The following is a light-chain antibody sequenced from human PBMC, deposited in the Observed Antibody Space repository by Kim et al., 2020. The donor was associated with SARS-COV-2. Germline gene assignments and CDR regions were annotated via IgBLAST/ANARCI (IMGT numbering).Light chain of an antibody. CDR2: NNN. CDR1: RSNIGDNP. V-gene: IGLV1-44*01. J-gene: IGLJ1*01. Sequence: GQRVTISCSGIRSNIGDNPVNWYQQLPGTAPKLLIYNNNKRPSGVPDRFSGSRSGTSASLAISGLHSEDEADYYCAAWDDSLNGKVFGTGTKVTVL. CDR3: AAWDDSLNGKV.